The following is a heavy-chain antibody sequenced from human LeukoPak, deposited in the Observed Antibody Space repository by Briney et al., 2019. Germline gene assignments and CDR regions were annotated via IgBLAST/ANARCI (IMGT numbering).Heavy chain of an antibody. V-gene: IGHV4-59*01. CDR3: ARDDYGMDV. CDR1: GGSIGSYY. J-gene: IGHJ6*02. Sequence: SETLSLTCTVSGGSIGSYYWSWIRQPPGKGLEWIGYIYYSGSTNYNPSLKSRVTISVDTSKNQFSLKLSSVTAADTAVYYCARDDYGMDVWGQGTTVTVSS. CDR2: IYYSGST.